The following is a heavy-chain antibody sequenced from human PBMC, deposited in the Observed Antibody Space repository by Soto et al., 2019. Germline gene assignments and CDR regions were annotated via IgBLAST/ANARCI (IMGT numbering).Heavy chain of an antibody. D-gene: IGHD3-16*02. Sequence: LSLTCTVSGGSISSGGYYWSWIRQHPGKGLEWIGYIYYSGSTYYNPSLKSRVTISVDTSKNQFSLKLSSVTAADTAVYYCARARGDYVWGSYRSYYFDYWGQGTLVTVSS. J-gene: IGHJ4*02. CDR2: IYYSGST. CDR3: ARARGDYVWGSYRSYYFDY. CDR1: GGSISSGGYY. V-gene: IGHV4-31*03.